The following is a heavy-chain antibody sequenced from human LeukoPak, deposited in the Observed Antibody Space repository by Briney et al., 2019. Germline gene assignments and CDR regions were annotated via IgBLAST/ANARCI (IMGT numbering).Heavy chain of an antibody. Sequence: ASVKVSCKASGYTFTSYYMHWVRQAPGQGLEWMGIINPSGGSTSYAQKFQGRVTTTRDTSTSTVYMELSSLRSEDTAVYYCARDAVDRLYDYWGQGTLVTVSS. CDR1: GYTFTSYY. CDR2: INPSGGST. D-gene: IGHD4-23*01. CDR3: ARDAVDRLYDY. J-gene: IGHJ4*02. V-gene: IGHV1-46*01.